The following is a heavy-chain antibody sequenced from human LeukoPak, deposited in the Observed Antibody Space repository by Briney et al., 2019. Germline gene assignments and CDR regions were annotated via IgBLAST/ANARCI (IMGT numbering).Heavy chain of an antibody. D-gene: IGHD3-16*02. CDR3: AKVRDYVWGSYRSSFDY. V-gene: IGHV3-23*01. CDR1: GFTFSSYA. J-gene: IGHJ4*02. CDR2: ISGSGGST. Sequence: PGGSLRLSCAASGFTFSSYAMSWVRQAPGKGLEWVSAISGSGGSTYYADSVKGRFTISRDNSKNTLYLQMNSLTAEDTAVYYCAKVRDYVWGSYRSSFDYWGQGTLVTVSS.